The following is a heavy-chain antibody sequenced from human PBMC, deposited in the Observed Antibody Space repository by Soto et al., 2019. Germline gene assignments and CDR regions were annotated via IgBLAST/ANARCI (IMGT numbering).Heavy chain of an antibody. D-gene: IGHD3-22*01. Sequence: GGSLRLSCAASGFTFSSYSMNWVRQAPGKGLEWVSSISSSSSYIYCADSVKGRFTISRDNAKNSLYLQMNSLRAEDTAVYYCARGDYYDTSGPFSDAFDVWGQGTMVTVSS. CDR2: ISSSSSYI. J-gene: IGHJ3*01. CDR1: GFTFSSYS. CDR3: ARGDYYDTSGPFSDAFDV. V-gene: IGHV3-21*01.